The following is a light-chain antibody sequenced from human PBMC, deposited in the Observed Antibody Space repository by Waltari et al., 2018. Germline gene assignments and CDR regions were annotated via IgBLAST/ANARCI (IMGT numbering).Light chain of an antibody. V-gene: IGLV2-14*03. CDR2: DVN. J-gene: IGLJ2*01. CDR1: NSDVGGYNY. Sequence: ASVSGSPGQSITISCTGTNSDVGGYNYVSWYQQLPGKAPKLMIYDVNKWPSGVSNRFSGSKSGNTASLTISGLQAEDEADYYCSSYTNRDTHVIFGGGTKLTVL. CDR3: SSYTNRDTHVI.